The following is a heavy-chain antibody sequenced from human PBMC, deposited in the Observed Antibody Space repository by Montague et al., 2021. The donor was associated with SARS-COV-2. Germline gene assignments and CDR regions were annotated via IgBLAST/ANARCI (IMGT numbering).Heavy chain of an antibody. CDR3: AREISGPDYFDY. CDR2: IYYSGST. Sequence: SETLSLTCTVSGGSISSNSWNWIRQPPGRGLEWIGYIYYSGSTNYNPSLESRVTISADTSTNHFSLKLRSVTAADTAVYYCAREISGPDYFDYWGQGTLVTVSS. D-gene: IGHD3-10*01. CDR1: GGSISSNS. V-gene: IGHV4-59*01. J-gene: IGHJ4*02.